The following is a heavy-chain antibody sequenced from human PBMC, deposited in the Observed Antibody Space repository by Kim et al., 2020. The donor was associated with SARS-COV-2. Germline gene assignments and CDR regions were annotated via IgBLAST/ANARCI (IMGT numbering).Heavy chain of an antibody. V-gene: IGHV3-15*01. CDR3: TTGTILGYYYGMDV. J-gene: IGHJ6*02. Sequence: AAPVKGRFTISRDDSKNTLYLQMNGLKTEDTAVYYCTTGTILGYYYGMDVWGQGTTVTVSS. D-gene: IGHD3-9*01.